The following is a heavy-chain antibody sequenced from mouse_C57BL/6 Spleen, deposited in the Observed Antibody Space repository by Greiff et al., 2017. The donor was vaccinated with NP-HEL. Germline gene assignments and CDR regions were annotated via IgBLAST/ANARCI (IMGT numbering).Heavy chain of an antibody. CDR1: GYSITSGYY. D-gene: IGHD1-1*01. V-gene: IGHV3-6*01. J-gene: IGHJ1*03. CDR2: ISYDGSN. CDR3: ARDITTVVAGYWYFDV. Sequence: EVKLMESGPGLVKPSQSLSLTCSVTGYSITSGYYWNWIRQFPGNKLEWMGYISYDGSNNYNPSRKNRISITRDTSKNQFFLKLNSVTTEDTATYYCARDITTVVAGYWYFDVWGTGTTVTVSS.